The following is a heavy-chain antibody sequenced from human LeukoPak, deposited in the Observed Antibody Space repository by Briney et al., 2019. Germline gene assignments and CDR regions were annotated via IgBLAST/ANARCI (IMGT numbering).Heavy chain of an antibody. CDR3: AKDRVSSQY. D-gene: IGHD6-6*01. CDR1: GFTFSNYA. J-gene: IGHJ4*02. Sequence: GGSLRLSCAASGFTFSNYAMTWVRQAPGKGLEWVSVISGSGNSTYSADSVKGRFTISRDNSKNTLYLQMNSLRAEDTAVYYCAKDRVSSQYWGQGTLVTVSS. CDR2: ISGSGNST. V-gene: IGHV3-23*01.